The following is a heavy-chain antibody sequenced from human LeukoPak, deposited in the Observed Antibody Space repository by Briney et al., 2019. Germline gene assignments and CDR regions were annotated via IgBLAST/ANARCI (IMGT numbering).Heavy chain of an antibody. CDR1: GFTVSSNY. Sequence: GGSLRLSCAASGFTVSSNYMSWVRQAPGKGLEWVSAISGGAGSTYYADSVKGRFTISRDNSKNTLYLQMNSLRAEDTAVYYCARTDNSGYIDYWGQGTLVTVSS. V-gene: IGHV3-23*01. CDR2: ISGGAGST. D-gene: IGHD3-22*01. J-gene: IGHJ4*02. CDR3: ARTDNSGYIDY.